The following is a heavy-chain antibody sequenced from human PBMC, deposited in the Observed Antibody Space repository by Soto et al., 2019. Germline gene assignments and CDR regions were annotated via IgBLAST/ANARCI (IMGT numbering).Heavy chain of an antibody. J-gene: IGHJ5*02. CDR3: ARDWGLGWFPRDWFDP. D-gene: IGHD2-21*01. CDR2: INAGNGDT. CDR1: GYTFTTYT. Sequence: QVQLVQSGAEVKKPGASVKVSCKASGYTFTTYTIHWVRQAPGQRLEWMGWINAGNGDTRYSQNFQGRVAITSDTSATTAYMELSSLISEDTAVYYCARDWGLGWFPRDWFDPWGQGTLVTVSS. V-gene: IGHV1-3*01.